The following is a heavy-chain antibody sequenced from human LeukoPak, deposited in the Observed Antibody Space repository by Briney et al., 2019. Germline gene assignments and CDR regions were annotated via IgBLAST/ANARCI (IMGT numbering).Heavy chain of an antibody. V-gene: IGHV4-59*08. CDR1: GGSMSPFY. J-gene: IGHJ3*02. Sequence: SETLPLTCTVSGGSMSPFYWSWIRQSPGKGLEWIGSIYYSGGTNYNPSLKSRVTISVDTSKNQFSLELSSVSAADTAVYYCAVNSTKHTFDIWGQGTMVTVSS. D-gene: IGHD1-1*01. CDR2: IYYSGGT. CDR3: AVNSTKHTFDI.